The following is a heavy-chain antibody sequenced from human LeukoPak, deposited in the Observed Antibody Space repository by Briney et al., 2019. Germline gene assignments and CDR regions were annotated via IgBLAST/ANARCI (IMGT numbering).Heavy chain of an antibody. J-gene: IGHJ4*02. V-gene: IGHV4-59*01. CDR1: GGSISSYY. D-gene: IGHD3-22*01. CDR2: IYYSGST. Sequence: PSETLSLTCTVSGGSISSYYWSWIRQPPGKGLEWIGYIYYSGSTNYNPSLKSRVTISVDTSKNQFSLKLSSVTAADTAVYYCARDGRYDSSGYTFDYWGQGTLVTVSS. CDR3: ARDGRYDSSGYTFDY.